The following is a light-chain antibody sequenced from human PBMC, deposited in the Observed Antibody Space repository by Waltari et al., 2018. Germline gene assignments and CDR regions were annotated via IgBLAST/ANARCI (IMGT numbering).Light chain of an antibody. J-gene: IGLJ1*01. CDR1: ILRSHF. CDR3: SGRDTSGNHNV. CDR2: GQN. V-gene: IGLV3-19*01. Sequence: SSEVTQDPSVSVALGQTVRITCQGDILRSHFASWYQQMPGQAPILVIYGQNARPSGIPARVSGSASGDTASLTITGVQAEDGADYYCSGRDTSGNHNVVGPGTKVTVL.